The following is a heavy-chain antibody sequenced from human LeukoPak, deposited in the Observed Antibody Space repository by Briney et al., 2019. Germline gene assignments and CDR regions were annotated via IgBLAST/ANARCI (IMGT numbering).Heavy chain of an antibody. D-gene: IGHD3-3*01. CDR2: IKQDGSEK. J-gene: IGHJ3*02. CDR3: ARDTIRFLYTPGAAFDI. Sequence: GGALRLSCAASGFTFSSYWMSWVRQAPGKGREGVANIKQDGSEKYYVDSVKGRFTISRDNAKNSLYLQMNSLRAEDTAVYYCARDTIRFLYTPGAAFDIWGQGTMVTVSS. V-gene: IGHV3-7*01. CDR1: GFTFSSYW.